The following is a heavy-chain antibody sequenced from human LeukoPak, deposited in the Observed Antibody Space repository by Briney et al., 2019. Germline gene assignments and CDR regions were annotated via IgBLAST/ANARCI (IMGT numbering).Heavy chain of an antibody. CDR1: GYTFTSYD. V-gene: IGHV1-8*01. Sequence: ASVKVSCKASGYTFTSYDINWVRQATGQGLEWMGWMNPNSGNTGYAQKFQGRVTMTRNTSISTAYMELSSLRSEDTAVYYCARVRGKQHLVHYWGQGTLVTVSS. J-gene: IGHJ4*02. D-gene: IGHD6-13*01. CDR2: MNPNSGNT. CDR3: ARVRGKQHLVHY.